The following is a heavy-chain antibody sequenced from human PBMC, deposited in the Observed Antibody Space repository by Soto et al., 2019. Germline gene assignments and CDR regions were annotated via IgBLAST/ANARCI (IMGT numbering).Heavy chain of an antibody. Sequence: ESGGGLAQPGGSLRLSCAASGFTFSSDAMDWVRQAPGKGLEYVSGISSNGIGTYYASSVKGRFTISRDNSRDTVYLQMDSLRPEDMAVDYCARRARADYYYMDVWGKGTTVTVS. CDR3: ARRARADYYYMDV. CDR2: ISSNGIGT. J-gene: IGHJ6*03. V-gene: IGHV3-64*01. CDR1: GFTFSSDA. D-gene: IGHD6-6*01.